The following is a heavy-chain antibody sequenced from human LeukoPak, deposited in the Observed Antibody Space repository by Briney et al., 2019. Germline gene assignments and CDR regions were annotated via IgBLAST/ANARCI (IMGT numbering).Heavy chain of an antibody. J-gene: IGHJ4*02. CDR1: GYSFTIYW. V-gene: IGHV5-10-1*01. Sequence: GESPQISGMGSGYSFTIYWSSCGRQMPGKGVGWRGRIDPSDSYTNYSPSFQGHVTISADKSISTAYLQWRSLKASDTAMYYCASMYSSGHDYWGQGTLVTVYS. CDR2: IDPSDSYT. CDR3: ASMYSSGHDY. D-gene: IGHD6-19*01.